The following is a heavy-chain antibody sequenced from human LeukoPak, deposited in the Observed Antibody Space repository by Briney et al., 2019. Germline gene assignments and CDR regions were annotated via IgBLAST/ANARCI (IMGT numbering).Heavy chain of an antibody. CDR1: GGSISSYY. V-gene: IGHV4-59*07. D-gene: IGHD5-18*01. CDR3: ARGYSYGYDALDV. J-gene: IGHJ3*01. Sequence: SDTLSLTCTVSGGSISSYYWSWIRQPPGKGLEEIVCIYYSGRTNYRTALTSRVHISVDRSKNKLSLKLSFVTAEDRAVYYCARGYSYGYDALDVWGQGKMVTVSS. CDR2: IYYSGRT.